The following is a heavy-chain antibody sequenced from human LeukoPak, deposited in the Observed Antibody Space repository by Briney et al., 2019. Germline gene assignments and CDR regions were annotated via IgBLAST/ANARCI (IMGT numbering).Heavy chain of an antibody. CDR1: GGSIGSHY. CDR2: IYYSGST. D-gene: IGHD3-3*01. CDR3: ARGVRDYDFWSGYYADAFDI. J-gene: IGHJ3*02. V-gene: IGHV4-59*11. Sequence: PSETLSLTCTVSGGSIGSHYWSWIRQPPGKGLEWIGYIYYSGSTNYNPSLKSRVTISVDTSKNQFSLKLSSVTAADTAVYYCARGVRDYDFWSGYYADAFDIWGQGTMVTVSS.